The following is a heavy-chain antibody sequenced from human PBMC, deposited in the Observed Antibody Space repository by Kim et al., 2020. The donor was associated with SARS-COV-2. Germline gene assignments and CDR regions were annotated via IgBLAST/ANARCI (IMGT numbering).Heavy chain of an antibody. Sequence: GGSLRLSCAASGFTFSSYSMNWVRQAPGKGLEWVSYISSSSSTIYYADSVKGRFTISRDNAKNSLYLQMNSLRAEDTAVYYCARDLRSLDIVVVVAAMKSYYYGMDVWGQGTTVTVSS. CDR1: GFTFSSYS. V-gene: IGHV3-48*01. J-gene: IGHJ6*02. CDR2: ISSSSSTI. CDR3: ARDLRSLDIVVVVAAMKSYYYGMDV. D-gene: IGHD2-15*01.